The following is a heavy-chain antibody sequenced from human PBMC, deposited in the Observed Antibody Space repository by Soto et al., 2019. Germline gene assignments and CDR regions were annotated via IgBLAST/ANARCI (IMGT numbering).Heavy chain of an antibody. V-gene: IGHV1-69*12. CDR1: EGTFSSYA. CDR3: ARDGSQTFDY. CDR2: IIPIFGTA. Sequence: QVQLVQSGAEVKKPGSSVKVSCKASEGTFSSYAISWVRPAPGHGLEWMGGIIPIFGTANYAQKFQGRVTSTADESTSTAYMELSSLRSEDTAVYYWARDGSQTFDYWGQVTLFTVSS. J-gene: IGHJ4*02. D-gene: IGHD2-15*01.